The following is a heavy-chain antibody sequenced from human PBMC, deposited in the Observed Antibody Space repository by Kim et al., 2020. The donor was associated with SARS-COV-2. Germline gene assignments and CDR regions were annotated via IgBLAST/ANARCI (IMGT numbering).Heavy chain of an antibody. V-gene: IGHV3-7*01. CDR1: GFILSTYW. D-gene: IGHD5-18*01. CDR2: IKQDGREK. CDR3: AIVYRN. Sequence: GGSLRLSCAGSGFILSTYWMTWVRQAPGKGLEWVANIKQDGREKNYVESVKGRFTISRDNAKNSLYLQINSLRVEDTAVYYCAIVYRNLGQGTRVTVSS. J-gene: IGHJ4*02.